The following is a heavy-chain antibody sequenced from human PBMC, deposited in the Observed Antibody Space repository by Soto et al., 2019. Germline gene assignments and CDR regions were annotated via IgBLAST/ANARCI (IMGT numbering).Heavy chain of an antibody. CDR1: GDSVSSNSAA. Sequence: SQTLSLTCAMSGDSVSSNSAAWNWIRQSPSRGLEWLGRTYYRSKWYNDYAVSVKSRITINPDTSKNQFSLQLNSVTPEDTAVYYCARGMGYCSSASCYWGSDYYYGMDVWGQGTTVTVSS. V-gene: IGHV6-1*01. J-gene: IGHJ6*02. D-gene: IGHD2-2*01. CDR2: TYYRSKWYN. CDR3: ARGMGYCSSASCYWGSDYYYGMDV.